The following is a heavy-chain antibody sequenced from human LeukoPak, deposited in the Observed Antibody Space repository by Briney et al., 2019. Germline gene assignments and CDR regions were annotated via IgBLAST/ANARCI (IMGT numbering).Heavy chain of an antibody. CDR1: GGSISSSSYY. V-gene: IGHV4-39*07. CDR2: IYYGGST. CDR3: ARAYCSTTTCPRGYYHYSVDV. D-gene: IGHD2-2*01. Sequence: SETLSLTCTVSGGSISSSSYYWGWIRQPPGKGLEWIGSIYYGGSTYYNPSLKSRVTISVDTSKNQYSLKLSSVTAADTAVYYCARAYCSTTTCPRGYYHYSVDVWGKGTTVTVSS. J-gene: IGHJ6*03.